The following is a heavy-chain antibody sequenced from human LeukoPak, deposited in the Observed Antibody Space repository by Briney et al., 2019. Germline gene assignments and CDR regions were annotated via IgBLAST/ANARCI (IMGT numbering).Heavy chain of an antibody. V-gene: IGHV1-18*01. D-gene: IGHD2-2*01. CDR2: ISAYNGNT. J-gene: IGHJ4*02. CDR3: ARGPFGCSSTGCSTEFDY. Sequence: ASVKVSCKASGYTFTSYGISWVRQAPGQGLEWMGWISAYNGNTNYAQKLQGRVTMTTDTSTSTAYMELRSLRSDDTAVYYCARGPFGCSSTGCSTEFDYWGQGTLVTVSS. CDR1: GYTFTSYG.